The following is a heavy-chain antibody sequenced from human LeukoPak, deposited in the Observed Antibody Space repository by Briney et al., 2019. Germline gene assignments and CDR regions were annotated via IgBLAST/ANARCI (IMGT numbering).Heavy chain of an antibody. V-gene: IGHV1-8*01. CDR1: GYTFTSYD. Sequence: ASVKVSCKASGYTFTSYDINWVRQAPGQGLEWMGWMNPNSGNTGYAQKFQGRVTMTRNTSISTAYMELSSLRSEDTAVYYCARGRDFWSGYFNWFNPWGQGTLVTVSS. CDR2: MNPNSGNT. CDR3: ARGRDFWSGYFNWFNP. J-gene: IGHJ5*02. D-gene: IGHD3-3*01.